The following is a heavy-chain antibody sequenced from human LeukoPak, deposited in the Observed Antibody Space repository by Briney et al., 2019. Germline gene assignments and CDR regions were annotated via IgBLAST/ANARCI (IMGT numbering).Heavy chain of an antibody. J-gene: IGHJ4*02. Sequence: SETLSLTCTVSGGSISSYYWSWIRQPPGKGLEWIGYIYYSGSTNYNPSLKGRVTISVDTSKNQFSLKLSSVTAADTAVYYCAGQTDSSGYSYWGQGTLVTVSS. V-gene: IGHV4-59*08. CDR1: GGSISSYY. CDR3: AGQTDSSGYSY. D-gene: IGHD3-22*01. CDR2: IYYSGST.